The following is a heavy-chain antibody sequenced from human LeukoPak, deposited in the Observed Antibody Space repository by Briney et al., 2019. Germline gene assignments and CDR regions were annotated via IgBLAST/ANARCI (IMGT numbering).Heavy chain of an antibody. V-gene: IGHV5-51*01. D-gene: IGHD3-10*01. Sequence: GESLKISCQGSGYIFTNYWIGWVRQMPGKGLEWMGNIYPGDSDTRYSPSFQGQVTISADKSISTAYLQWSSLKASDSALYYCARHFYGSGPGGDDYYGMDVWGQGTTVTVSS. CDR3: ARHFYGSGPGGDDYYGMDV. CDR2: IYPGDSDT. CDR1: GYIFTNYW. J-gene: IGHJ6*02.